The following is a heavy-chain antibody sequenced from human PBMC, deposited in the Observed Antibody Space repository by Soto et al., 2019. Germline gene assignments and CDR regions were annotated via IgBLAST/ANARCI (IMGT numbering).Heavy chain of an antibody. CDR3: AASPRYCSGGSCYPGSYYYYGMDV. CDR1: GYTLTELS. Sequence: QVQLVQSGAEVKKPGASVKVSCKVSGYTLTELSMHWVRQAPGKGLEWMGGFDPEDGETIYAQKFQGRVTMTEDTSTDPAYMELSSLRFEDTAVYYCAASPRYCSGGSCYPGSYYYYGMDVWGQGTTVTVSS. J-gene: IGHJ6*02. V-gene: IGHV1-24*01. D-gene: IGHD2-15*01. CDR2: FDPEDGET.